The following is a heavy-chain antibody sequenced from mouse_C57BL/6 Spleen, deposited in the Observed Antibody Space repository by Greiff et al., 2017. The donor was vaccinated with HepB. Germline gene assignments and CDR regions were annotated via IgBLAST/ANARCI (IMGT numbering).Heavy chain of an antibody. CDR3: ARSRIYYYGSSSAMDY. V-gene: IGHV1-54*01. CDR2: INPGSGGT. J-gene: IGHJ4*01. D-gene: IGHD1-1*01. Sequence: QVHLKESGAELVRPGTSVKVSCKASGYAFTNYLIEWVKQRPGQGLEWIGVINPGSGGTNYNEKFKGKATLTADKSSSTAYMQLSSLTSEDSAVYFCARSRIYYYGSSSAMDYWGQGTSVTVSS. CDR1: GYAFTNYL.